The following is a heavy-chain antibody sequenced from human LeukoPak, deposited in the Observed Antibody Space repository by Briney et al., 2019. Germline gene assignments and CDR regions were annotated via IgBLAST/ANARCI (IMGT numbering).Heavy chain of an antibody. CDR3: ARGNYYENSGYWVLSAFDI. Sequence: PGGSLRLSCAASGFSFSRYSMNWVRQAPGKGLEWVSYISSSSSNINYADSVKGRFTISRDNAKNSLYLQMNSLRAEDTAVYYCARGNYYENSGYWVLSAFDIWGQGTMVTVSS. J-gene: IGHJ3*02. CDR1: GFSFSRYS. V-gene: IGHV3-48*04. CDR2: ISSSSSNI. D-gene: IGHD3-22*01.